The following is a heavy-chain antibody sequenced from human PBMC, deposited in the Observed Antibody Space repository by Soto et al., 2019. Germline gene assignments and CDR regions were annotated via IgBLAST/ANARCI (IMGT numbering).Heavy chain of an antibody. J-gene: IGHJ6*02. CDR2: INTGNGYT. CDR1: GYTFATYA. D-gene: IGHD3-9*01. V-gene: IGHV1-3*04. Sequence: QVQLVQSGAEVKKPGASVKVSCKASGYTFATYAIHWVRQAPGQRLGWMGWINTGNGYTEYSQNFRGRVTITRDTSASTANMELSRLRSEDTAMYYCASVNTIFLNPDYCSYDMDVWGQGTTVTVAS. CDR3: ASVNTIFLNPDYCSYDMDV.